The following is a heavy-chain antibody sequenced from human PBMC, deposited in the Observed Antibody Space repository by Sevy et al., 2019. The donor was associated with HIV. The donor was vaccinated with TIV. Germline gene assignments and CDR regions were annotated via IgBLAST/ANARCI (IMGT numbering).Heavy chain of an antibody. CDR2: IYYSWST. J-gene: IGHJ6*03. CDR3: ARDRIVVVPAAHTSYYYYYMDV. V-gene: IGHV4-61*01. Sequence: SETLSLTCTVSGGSVSSGSYYWSWIRQPPGKGLEWIGYIYYSWSTNYYPSLKSRVTISVDTSKNQFSLKLSSVTAADTAVYYCARDRIVVVPAAHTSYYYYYMDVWGKGTTVTVSS. D-gene: IGHD2-2*01. CDR1: GGSVSSGSYY.